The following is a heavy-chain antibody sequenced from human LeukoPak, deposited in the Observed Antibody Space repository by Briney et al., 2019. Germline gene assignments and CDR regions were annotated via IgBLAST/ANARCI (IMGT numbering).Heavy chain of an antibody. CDR2: VSGTGGRT. CDR3: VKASSSSPQYNWFDA. D-gene: IGHD6-6*01. J-gene: IGHJ5*02. CDR1: GFTFSTYA. V-gene: IGHV3-23*01. Sequence: PGGSLRLSCAASGFTFSTYAMSWVRQAPGKGLEWVSVVSGTGGRTYYADSVKGRFTISRDNCKNTLYLQMNSLRAEDTALYYCVKASSSSPQYNWFDAWGQGTLVTVSS.